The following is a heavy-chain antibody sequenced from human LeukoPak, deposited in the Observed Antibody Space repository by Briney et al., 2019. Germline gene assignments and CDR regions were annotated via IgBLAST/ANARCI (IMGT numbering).Heavy chain of an antibody. V-gene: IGHV3-7*04. D-gene: IGHD6-13*01. CDR3: ARGGDNSWYVPYYFDY. CDR2: IKQDGSEK. CDR1: GFTVSNNY. J-gene: IGHJ4*02. Sequence: GGSLRLSCAASGFTVSNNYMSWVRQAPGKGLEWVANIKQDGSEKYYVDSVKGRFTISRDNAKNSLYLQMNSLRAEDTAVYYCARGGDNSWYVPYYFDYWGQGTLVTVSS.